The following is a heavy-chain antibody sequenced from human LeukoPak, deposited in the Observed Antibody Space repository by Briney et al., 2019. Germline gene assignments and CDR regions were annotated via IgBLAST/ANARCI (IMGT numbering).Heavy chain of an antibody. CDR2: ITTSGGST. V-gene: IGHV3-23*01. D-gene: IGHD2-2*01. CDR1: GFTFSSYA. CDR3: AKYVVGGSTYYFDY. Sequence: PGGSLRLSCVGSGFTFSSYALSWVRQAPGKGLAWVSVITTSGGSTFYADSVKGRFAISRDNSKNTLYLQMNSLRAEDTAVYFCAKYVVGGSTYYFDYWGQGTLVTVSS. J-gene: IGHJ4*02.